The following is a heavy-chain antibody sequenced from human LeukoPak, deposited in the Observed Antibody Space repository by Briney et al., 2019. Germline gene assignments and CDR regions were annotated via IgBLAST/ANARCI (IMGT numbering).Heavy chain of an antibody. CDR2: INPYNGNR. D-gene: IGHD4-17*01. Sequence: ASVKVSCKASGYTFTSYGISWVRRAPGQGLECMGWINPYNGNRNYAQKFQGRVTMTTDTSTSTAYMELRSMRSDDTAVYYCAREIYGRFDYWGQGALVTVSS. CDR1: GYTFTSYG. J-gene: IGHJ4*02. V-gene: IGHV1-18*01. CDR3: AREIYGRFDY.